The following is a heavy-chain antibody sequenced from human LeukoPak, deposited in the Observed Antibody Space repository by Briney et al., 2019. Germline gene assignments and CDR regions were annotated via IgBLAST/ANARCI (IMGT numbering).Heavy chain of an antibody. D-gene: IGHD2-21*02. Sequence: ASVKVSCKASGYTFSFYGVSWVRQAPGRGLEWGAWISAYNGNTNYAQKLQDRVTLTTDTSPSTAYMELRSLRSDDTAVYYCARTQDVTYFYYYMDVWGKGTTVIV. CDR3: ARTQDVTYFYYYMDV. V-gene: IGHV1-18*01. CDR1: GYTFSFYG. CDR2: ISAYNGNT. J-gene: IGHJ6*03.